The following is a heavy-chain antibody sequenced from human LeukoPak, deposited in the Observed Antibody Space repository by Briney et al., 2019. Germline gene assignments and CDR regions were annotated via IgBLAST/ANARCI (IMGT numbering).Heavy chain of an antibody. CDR1: GFSFSTFA. D-gene: IGHD6-19*01. Sequence: GSLRLSCAASGFSFSTFAMHWVRQAPGKGLEWVAVISSDGNNKYNADSVKGRFTISRDNSKNTLFLQMNSLRAEDTAVYYCSKGQWLVEQTFDYWGQGTLVTVSS. J-gene: IGHJ4*02. CDR2: ISSDGNNK. CDR3: SKGQWLVEQTFDY. V-gene: IGHV3-30-3*01.